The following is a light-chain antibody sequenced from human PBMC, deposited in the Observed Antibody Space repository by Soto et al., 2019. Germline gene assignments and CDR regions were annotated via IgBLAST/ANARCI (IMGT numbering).Light chain of an antibody. J-gene: IGKJ1*01. CDR1: QSVRDSY. V-gene: IGKV3-20*01. Sequence: EILWTQSPGTLSLSPGERATLSCSASQSVRDSYLAWYKQKPGQAPSLLIYDTSTRATGIPDRFIGSGSGTDFALTISRVEPEDFAMYFCQQYGSSPGTFGQGTKVDIK. CDR2: DTS. CDR3: QQYGSSPGT.